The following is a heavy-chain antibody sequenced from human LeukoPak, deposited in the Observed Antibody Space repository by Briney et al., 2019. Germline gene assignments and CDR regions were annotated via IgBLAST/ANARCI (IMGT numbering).Heavy chain of an antibody. J-gene: IGHJ4*02. CDR3: AKGGRSGYSYFDY. CDR1: GFTFSSYA. D-gene: IGHD2-15*01. CDR2: ISGSGGST. Sequence: PGGSLRLSCAASGFTFSSYAMSWVRQAPGEGLEWVSAISGSGGSTYYADSVKGRFTISRDNSKNTLYLQMNSLRAEDTAVYYCAKGGRSGYSYFDYWGQGTLVTVSS. V-gene: IGHV3-23*01.